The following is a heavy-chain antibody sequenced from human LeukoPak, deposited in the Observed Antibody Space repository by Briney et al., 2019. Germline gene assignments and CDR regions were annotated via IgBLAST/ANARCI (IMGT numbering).Heavy chain of an antibody. CDR2: MSAGDST. V-gene: IGHV3-23*01. J-gene: IGHJ4*02. D-gene: IGHD5-18*01. CDR3: AKGGVRGHSYGYLDY. Sequence: GGSLRLSCAASGFTFSSYDMSWVRQAPGKGLEWVSVMSAGDSTYYAGSVKGGFTISIDKNKNTLYLQMNSLRAEDTAVYYCAKGGVRGHSYGYLDYWGQGTLATVSS. CDR1: GFTFSSYD.